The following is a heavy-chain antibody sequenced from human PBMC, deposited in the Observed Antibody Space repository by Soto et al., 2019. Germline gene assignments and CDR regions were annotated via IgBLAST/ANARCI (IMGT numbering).Heavy chain of an antibody. CDR3: ARDSLYGDLFLDP. J-gene: IGHJ5*02. Sequence: QVQLVQSGAEVKKPGASVKVSCKASGYTFTSYGISWVRPAPGQGLEWMGWISAYNGNTNYAQKLQGRVTMTTDTYTSTVYMELRSLRYDDTSVYYCARDSLYGDLFLDPWGQGTLVTVSS. D-gene: IGHD4-17*01. CDR1: GYTFTSYG. CDR2: ISAYNGNT. V-gene: IGHV1-18*01.